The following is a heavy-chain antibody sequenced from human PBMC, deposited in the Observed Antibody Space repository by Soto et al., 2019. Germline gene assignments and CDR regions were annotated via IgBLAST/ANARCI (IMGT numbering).Heavy chain of an antibody. CDR2: ISSNGGKT. CDR1: VFTFSSYA. V-gene: IGHV3-64D*06. D-gene: IGHD4-4*01. J-gene: IGHJ4*02. Sequence: WGSLLLSCSASVFTFSSYAMHWVRQAPGKGLEYVSTISSNGGKTYYADSVKARFTISRDNSKNTLYLQMSSLRAEDTAVYYCVKVLGVSTVTHAYFDSWGQGTLVTVSS. CDR3: VKVLGVSTVTHAYFDS.